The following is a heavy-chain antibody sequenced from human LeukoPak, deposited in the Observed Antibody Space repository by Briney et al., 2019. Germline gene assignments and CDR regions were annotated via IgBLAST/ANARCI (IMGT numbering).Heavy chain of an antibody. D-gene: IGHD3-22*01. J-gene: IGHJ4*02. V-gene: IGHV3-74*01. CDR2: INSDGSST. Sequence: GGSLRLSCASSGFTFSTYWMHLVRQAPGKRLVWVSRINSDGSSTSYADSVKGRFTISRDNAKNTLYLQMNSLRAEYTAVYYCARGLTYYDSSGYSYYWGQGTLVPVSS. CDR3: ARGLTYYDSSGYSYY. CDR1: GFTFSTYW.